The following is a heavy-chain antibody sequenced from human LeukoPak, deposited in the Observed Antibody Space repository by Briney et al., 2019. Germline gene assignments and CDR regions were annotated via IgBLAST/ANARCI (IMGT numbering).Heavy chain of an antibody. J-gene: IGHJ3*02. Sequence: GGSLRLSCAASGFTFSNYGMHWVRQAPGKGLEWVAVIWYDGTNKYYADSVKGRFTISRDNSKNTLYLQMNSLRAEDTAVYYCVREGAGGSGSYWAFDIWGQGTMVTVSS. V-gene: IGHV3-33*01. D-gene: IGHD3-10*01. CDR3: VREGAGGSGSYWAFDI. CDR1: GFTFSNYG. CDR2: IWYDGTNK.